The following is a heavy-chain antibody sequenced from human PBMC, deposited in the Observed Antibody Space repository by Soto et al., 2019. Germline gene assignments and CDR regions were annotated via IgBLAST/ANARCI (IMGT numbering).Heavy chain of an antibody. CDR2: ITDSGGDA. CDR3: ATGSTDSYPGSRIFDF. D-gene: IGHD3-10*01. V-gene: IGHV3-23*01. CDR1: GFTFSSYG. J-gene: IGHJ4*02. Sequence: GGSLRLSCAASGFTFSSYGMHWVRQAPGKGLEWVASITDSGGDAKYADSVRGRFTISRDNSKNTLYLQMSSLRAEDSAVYYCATGSTDSYPGSRIFDFWGRGTLVTVSS.